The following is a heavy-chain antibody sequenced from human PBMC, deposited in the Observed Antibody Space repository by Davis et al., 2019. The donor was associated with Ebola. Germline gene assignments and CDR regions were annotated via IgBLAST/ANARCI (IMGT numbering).Heavy chain of an antibody. CDR1: GGTFSSYA. CDR2: IIPIFGTA. V-gene: IGHV1-69*06. D-gene: IGHD1-20*01. CDR3: AREGDGGITGTTGWFDP. Sequence: AASVTVSCKASGGTFSSYAIRWVRQAPGQGLEWMGGIIPIFGTANYAQKFQGRVTITADKSTSTAYMELSSLRSEDTAVYYCAREGDGGITGTTGWFDPWGQGTLVTVSS. J-gene: IGHJ5*02.